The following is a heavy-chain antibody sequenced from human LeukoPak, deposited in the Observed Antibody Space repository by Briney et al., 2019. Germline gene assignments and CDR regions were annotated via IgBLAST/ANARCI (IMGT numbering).Heavy chain of an antibody. V-gene: IGHV4-38-2*02. CDR3: AREVATLDAFDI. D-gene: IGHD5-12*01. CDR2: IYHSGST. Sequence: SETLSLTCTVSGYSISSGYYWGWIRQPPGKGLEWIGSIYHSGSTYYNPSLKSRVTISVDTSKNQFSLKLSSVTAADTAVYYCAREVATLDAFDIWGQGTMVTVSS. CDR1: GYSISSGYY. J-gene: IGHJ3*02.